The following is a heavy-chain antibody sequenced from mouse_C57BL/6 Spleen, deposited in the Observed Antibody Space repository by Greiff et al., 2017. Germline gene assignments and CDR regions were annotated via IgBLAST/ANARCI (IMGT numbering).Heavy chain of an antibody. CDR3: ARTGGYFDV. CDR1: GFTFSDYG. V-gene: IGHV5-17*01. J-gene: IGHJ1*03. Sequence: EVHLVESGGGLVKPGGSLKLSCAASGFTFSDYGMHWVRQAPEQGLEWVAYISSGSSTIYYADKVKGRFTISRDNAKNTLFLQMTSLRSEDTAMYYCARTGGYFDVWGTGTTVTVSS. CDR2: ISSGSSTI.